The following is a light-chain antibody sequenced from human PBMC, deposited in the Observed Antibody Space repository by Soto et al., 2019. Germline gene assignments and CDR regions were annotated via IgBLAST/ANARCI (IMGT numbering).Light chain of an antibody. CDR1: SSDIGGYDY. J-gene: IGLJ2*01. CDR2: DVN. Sequence: QSVLTQPASVSGSPGQSITLSCTGTSSDIGGYDYVSWYQRHPGKAPKLIIYDVNNRPSGVSNRLSGSKSGNTASLTISGLQAEDVADYYCTSYASGSSHVVFGGGTKLTVL. CDR3: TSYASGSSHVV. V-gene: IGLV2-14*01.